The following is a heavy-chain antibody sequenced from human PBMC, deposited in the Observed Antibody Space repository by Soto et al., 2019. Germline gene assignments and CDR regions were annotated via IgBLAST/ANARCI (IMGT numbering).Heavy chain of an antibody. D-gene: IGHD1-26*01. CDR2: ISFDGSSE. CDR1: GFTFSNYD. Sequence: QVQLVESGGGVVQPGRSLRLSCATSGFTFSNYDMQWVRQAPGKGLEWVAVISFDGSSESYADSVKGRFTISRDNSKNTLDLQMNSLRPEDTAVYYCARDAAGWEWYFDLWGRGTLVSVSS. CDR3: ARDAAGWEWYFDL. V-gene: IGHV3-30*03. J-gene: IGHJ2*01.